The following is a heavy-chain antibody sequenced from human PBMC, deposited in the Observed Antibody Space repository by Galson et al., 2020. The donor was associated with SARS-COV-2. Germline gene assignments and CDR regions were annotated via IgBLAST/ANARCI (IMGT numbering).Heavy chain of an antibody. D-gene: IGHD3-22*01. Sequence: TFGMQWVRQSPGKGLEWVAFISFDGNNEYYADSVKGRFTISKDKSKNTLNLQMNGLTAEDTAVYYCARGVVGGGDYFDYWGQGTPVTVSS. V-gene: IGHV3-30*03. CDR1: TFG. CDR3: ARGVVGGGDYFDY. J-gene: IGHJ4*02. CDR2: ISFDGNNE.